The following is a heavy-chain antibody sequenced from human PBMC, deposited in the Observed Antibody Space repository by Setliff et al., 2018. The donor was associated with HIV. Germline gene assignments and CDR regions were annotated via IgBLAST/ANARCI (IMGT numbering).Heavy chain of an antibody. J-gene: IGHJ4*02. CDR1: GFTFSSYS. CDR2: ISSSSSTI. D-gene: IGHD1-26*01. CDR3: ARARSGSYES. Sequence: GGSLRLSCAASGFTFSSYSMNWVRQAPGKGLEWVSYISSSSSTIYYADSGKGRFTISRDNAKNSLYLQMNSLRAEDTAVYYCARARSGSYESWGQGTLVTVSS. V-gene: IGHV3-48*04.